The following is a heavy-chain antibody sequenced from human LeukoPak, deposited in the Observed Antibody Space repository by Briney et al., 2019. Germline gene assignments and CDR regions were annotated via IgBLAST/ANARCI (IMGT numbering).Heavy chain of an antibody. V-gene: IGHV1-69*13. CDR3: VRYSSSSLDDDY. J-gene: IGHJ4*02. D-gene: IGHD6-6*01. CDR1: GGTFSSYA. CDR2: IIPIFGTA. Sequence: SVKVSCKASGGTFSSYAISWVRQAPGQGLEWMGGIIPIFGTANYAQKFQGRVTITADESTSTAYMELGSLGSEDTAVYYCVRYSSSSLDDDYWGQGTLVTVSS.